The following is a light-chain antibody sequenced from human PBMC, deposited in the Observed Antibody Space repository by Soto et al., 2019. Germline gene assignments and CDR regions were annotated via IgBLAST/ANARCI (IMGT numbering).Light chain of an antibody. CDR1: SRDVGGYNY. J-gene: IGLJ1*01. V-gene: IGLV2-8*01. CDR2: EVN. CDR3: SSYAGSSNV. Sequence: QSVLTQPPSASGSPGQSVAISCTGPSRDVGGYNYVSWYQQHPGKALKLMIYEVNKPPSRVPDRFSGSKSGNTASLTVSGLQDEDEADYYCSSYAGSSNVFGTGTKVTVL.